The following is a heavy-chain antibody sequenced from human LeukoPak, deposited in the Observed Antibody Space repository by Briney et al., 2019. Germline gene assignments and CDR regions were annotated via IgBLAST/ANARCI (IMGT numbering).Heavy chain of an antibody. CDR3: ARHYYDSSGYYYYTFDY. Sequence: ASVKVSCKASGYTFTGYYMHWVRQAPGQGLEWMGWINPNSGGTNYAQKFQGRVTMTRDTSISTAYMELSRLRSDDTAVYYCARHYYDSSGYYYYTFDYWGQGTLVTVPS. V-gene: IGHV1-2*02. CDR2: INPNSGGT. CDR1: GYTFTGYY. J-gene: IGHJ4*02. D-gene: IGHD3-22*01.